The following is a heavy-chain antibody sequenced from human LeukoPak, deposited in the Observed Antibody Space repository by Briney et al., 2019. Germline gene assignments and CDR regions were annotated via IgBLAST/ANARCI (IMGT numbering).Heavy chain of an antibody. Sequence: GRSLRLSCAASGFTFSSYAMHWVRQAPGKGLEWVAVISYDGSNKYYADSVKGRFTISRDNSKNTLYLQMNSLRAEDTAVYYCARGGSGWYLDYWGQGTLVTVSS. CDR2: ISYDGSNK. CDR3: ARGGSGWYLDY. CDR1: GFTFSSYA. J-gene: IGHJ4*02. D-gene: IGHD6-19*01. V-gene: IGHV3-30-3*01.